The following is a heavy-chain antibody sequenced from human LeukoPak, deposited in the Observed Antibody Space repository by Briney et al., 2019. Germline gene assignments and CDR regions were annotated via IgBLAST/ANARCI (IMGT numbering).Heavy chain of an antibody. V-gene: IGHV6-1*01. J-gene: IGHJ2*01. CDR1: GDSDSSNSAT. Sequence: SQTLSLTCAISGDSDSSNSATWNWIRQSPSRGLEWLGRTYYRSKWYNDYAASVKSRITIKPDISKNQFSLQLNSVTPEDTAVYYCARDGMAVAVGYFDLWGRGTLVTVSS. D-gene: IGHD6-19*01. CDR3: ARDGMAVAVGYFDL. CDR2: TYYRSKWYN.